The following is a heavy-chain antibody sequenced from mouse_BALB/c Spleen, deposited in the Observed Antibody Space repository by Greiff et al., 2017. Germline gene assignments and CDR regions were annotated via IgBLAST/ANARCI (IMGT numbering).Heavy chain of an antibody. CDR1: GYTFTSYW. CDR3: ARGDYYGSSYWYFDV. CDR2: IYPGDGDT. D-gene: IGHD1-1*01. V-gene: IGHV1-87*01. J-gene: IGHJ1*01. Sequence: QVQLQQSGAELARPGASVKLSCKASGYTFTSYWMQWVKQRPGQGLEWIGAIYPGDGDTRYTQKFKGKATLTADKSSSTAYMQLSSLASEDSAVYYCARGDYYGSSYWYFDVWGAGTTVTVSS.